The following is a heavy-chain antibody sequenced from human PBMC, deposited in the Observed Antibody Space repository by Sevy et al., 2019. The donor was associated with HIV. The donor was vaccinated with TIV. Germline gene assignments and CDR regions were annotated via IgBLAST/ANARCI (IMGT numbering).Heavy chain of an antibody. Sequence: GGSLRLSCAASGFTFSNAWMSWVRQAPGKGLEWVGRIKSKTDGGTTDYAAPVKVRFTITRDDSKNTLYLQMISLKTEETAVYYCTTIGYCSGGSCSDFDYWGQGTLVTVSS. CDR2: IKSKTDGGTT. CDR3: TTIGYCSGGSCSDFDY. D-gene: IGHD2-15*01. J-gene: IGHJ4*02. CDR1: GFTFSNAW. V-gene: IGHV3-15*01.